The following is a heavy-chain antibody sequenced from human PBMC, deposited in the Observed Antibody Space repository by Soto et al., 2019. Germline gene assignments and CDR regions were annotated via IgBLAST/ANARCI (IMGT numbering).Heavy chain of an antibody. V-gene: IGHV3-23*01. J-gene: IGHJ6*02. Sequence: GGSLRLSCAASGFTFSGYAMTWVRQAPGKGLEWVSSISGRGANTYYADSVKGRFIISRDNSKNTVSLQMNSLRADDTAVYYCGKSPDFYYYGMDVWGQGTTVTVSS. CDR3: GKSPDFYYYGMDV. CDR1: GFTFSGYA. CDR2: ISGRGANT.